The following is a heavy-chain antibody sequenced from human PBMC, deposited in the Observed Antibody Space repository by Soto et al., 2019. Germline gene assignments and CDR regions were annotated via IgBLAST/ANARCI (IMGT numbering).Heavy chain of an antibody. CDR3: ARGDDYSNYDFDY. V-gene: IGHV4-59*01. Sequence: PSETLSLTCTVSGGSISSYYWSWIRQPPGKGLEWIGYIYYSGSTNYNPSLKSRVTISVDTSKNQFSLKLSSVTAADTAVYYCARGDDYSNYDFDYWGHGTLVTVSS. CDR1: GGSISSYY. J-gene: IGHJ4*01. CDR2: IYYSGST. D-gene: IGHD4-4*01.